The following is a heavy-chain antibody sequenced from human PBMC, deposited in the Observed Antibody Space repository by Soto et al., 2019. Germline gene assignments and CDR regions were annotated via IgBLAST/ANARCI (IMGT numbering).Heavy chain of an antibody. D-gene: IGHD2-2*01. CDR1: GFTFSSYA. Sequence: GSLRLSCAASGFTFSSYAMSWVRQAPGKGLEWVSAISGSGGSTYYADSVKGRFTISRDNSKNTLYLQMNSLRAEDTAVYYCAKTVVQTSWFDPWGQGTLVTVSS. CDR3: AKTVVQTSWFDP. J-gene: IGHJ5*02. V-gene: IGHV3-23*01. CDR2: ISGSGGST.